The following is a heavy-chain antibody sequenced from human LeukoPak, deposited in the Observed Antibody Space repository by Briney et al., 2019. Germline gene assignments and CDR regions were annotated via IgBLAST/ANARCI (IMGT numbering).Heavy chain of an antibody. CDR1: GFTFSSYS. Sequence: GGSLRLSCAASGFTFSSYSMNWVRQAPGKGLEWVAFIRYDGSNKYYTDSVKGRFTISRDNSKNTLYLQMNRLRAEDTAVYYFTRSRGGGWELLGGGDYWGQGTLVTVSS. CDR3: TRSRGGGWELLGGGDY. D-gene: IGHD1-26*01. J-gene: IGHJ4*02. V-gene: IGHV3-30*02. CDR2: IRYDGSNK.